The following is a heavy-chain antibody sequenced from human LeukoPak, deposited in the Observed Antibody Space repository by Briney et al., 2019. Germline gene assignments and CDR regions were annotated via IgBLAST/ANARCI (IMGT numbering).Heavy chain of an antibody. D-gene: IGHD1-26*01. V-gene: IGHV3-15*01. CDR1: GSTFSHAW. CDR2: IKSKADGGTT. J-gene: IGHJ4*02. CDR3: TTGVGAY. Sequence: GGSLTLSCAASGSTFSHAWMSWVRQAPGKGLEWVGRIKSKADGGTTDYAAPVKGRLTISRDDSKNTVYLQMDSLKTEDTAVYYCTTGVGAYWGQGTLVTVSS.